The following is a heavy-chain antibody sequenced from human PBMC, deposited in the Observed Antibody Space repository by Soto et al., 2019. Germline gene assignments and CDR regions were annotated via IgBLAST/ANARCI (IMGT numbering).Heavy chain of an antibody. CDR2: ISGSGGST. V-gene: IGHV3-23*01. J-gene: IGHJ6*02. CDR3: TKQKGDSRTYNGMDV. D-gene: IGHD2-2*01. Sequence: GWSLRLSCAASGFTFSSYAMSWVRQAPGKGLEWVSSISGSGGSTYYADSVKGRFTISRDNSKNTLYLQMNSLRAEDTAVYYCTKQKGDSRTYNGMDVWGQGTTVTVSS. CDR1: GFTFSSYA.